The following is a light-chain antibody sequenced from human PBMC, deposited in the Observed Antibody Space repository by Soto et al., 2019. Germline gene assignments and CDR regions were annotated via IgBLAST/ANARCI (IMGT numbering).Light chain of an antibody. CDR3: CSFTGMTIRV. Sequence: QSVLTQPASMSGSPGQSITISCTGTSSDIGDYKLVSWYQQHPGKAPNLLIYEANRRPLGMSNRFSGSKSGNTASLTISGLQADDEADYNCCSFTGMTIRVFGGGTKLTVL. CDR1: SSDIGDYKL. J-gene: IGLJ3*02. V-gene: IGLV2-23*01. CDR2: EAN.